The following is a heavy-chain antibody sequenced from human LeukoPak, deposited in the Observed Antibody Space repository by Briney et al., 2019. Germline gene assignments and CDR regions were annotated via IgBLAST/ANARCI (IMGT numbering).Heavy chain of an antibody. J-gene: IGHJ5*02. CDR1: GYTFTGYY. V-gene: IGHV1-2*02. CDR3: ARLYYYDNSGYKYNWFDP. Sequence: ASVKVSCKASGYTFTGYYMHWVRQVPGQGLEWMGWINPNSGGTDYAQNFQGRVTMTRDTSISTAYMELIRLRPDDTAVYYCARLYYYDNSGYKYNWFDPWGQGTLVTVSS. CDR2: INPNSGGT. D-gene: IGHD3-22*01.